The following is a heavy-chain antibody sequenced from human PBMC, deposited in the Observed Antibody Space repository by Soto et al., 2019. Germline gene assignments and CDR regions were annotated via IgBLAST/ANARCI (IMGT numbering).Heavy chain of an antibody. CDR2: ISAHNGNT. CDR3: ARGRYGDY. D-gene: IGHD1-1*01. V-gene: IGHV1-18*01. Sequence: QVHLVQSGAEVKKPGASVKVSCQASGYAFTTYGITWVRQAPGQGLEWMGWISAHNGNTNYAQKLQGRVTVTRDTSTSTAYMELRSLRPDDTAVYYCARGRYGDYWGQGALVTVSS. J-gene: IGHJ4*02. CDR1: GYAFTTYG.